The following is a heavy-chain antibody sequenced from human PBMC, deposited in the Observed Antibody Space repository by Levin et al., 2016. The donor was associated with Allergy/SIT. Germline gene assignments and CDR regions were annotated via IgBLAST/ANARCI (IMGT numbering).Heavy chain of an antibody. CDR3: VTDPAQNTPMIRNYFDY. V-gene: IGHV3-30*03. Sequence: GESLKISCAASGFTFSSHGMHWVRQAPGKGLEWVAVTSYDGRNIFYVDSVKGRFTISRDNSKNTLFLQMNSLRPEDTAVYYCVTDPAQNTPMIRNYFDYWGQGTLVTVSS. J-gene: IGHJ4*02. CDR1: GFTFSSHG. D-gene: IGHD5-18*01. CDR2: TSYDGRNI.